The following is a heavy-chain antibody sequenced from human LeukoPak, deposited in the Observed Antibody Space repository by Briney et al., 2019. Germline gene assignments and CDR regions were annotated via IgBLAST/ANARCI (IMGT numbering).Heavy chain of an antibody. J-gene: IGHJ4*02. CDR1: GYTFTSYG. D-gene: IGHD3-10*01. CDR3: ARAEGSGSGAYTLDY. Sequence: ASVKVSCKASGYTFTSYGISWVRQAPGQGLEWMGWISAYNGNTNYAQKLQGRVTMTTDTSTSTAYMELRSLRSDDTAVYYCARAEGSGSGAYTLDYWGQGILVTVSS. V-gene: IGHV1-18*01. CDR2: ISAYNGNT.